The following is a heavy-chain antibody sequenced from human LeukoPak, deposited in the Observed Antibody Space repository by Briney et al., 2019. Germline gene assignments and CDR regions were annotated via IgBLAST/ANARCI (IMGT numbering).Heavy chain of an antibody. J-gene: IGHJ5*02. CDR3: ARQTVTVYRPGWFDP. CDR1: GYSFTSYW. D-gene: IGHD4-17*01. CDR2: IYPGDSDT. V-gene: IGHV5-51*01. Sequence: GESLKISCKGSGYSFTSYWIGWVRQMPGKGPEWMGIIYPGDSDTRYSPSFQGQVTISADKSISTAYLQWSSLKASDTAMYYCARQTVTVYRPGWFDPWGQGTLVTVSS.